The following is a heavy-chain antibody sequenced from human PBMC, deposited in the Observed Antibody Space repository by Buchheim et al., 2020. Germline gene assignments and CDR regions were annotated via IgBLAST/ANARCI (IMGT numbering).Heavy chain of an antibody. CDR1: GGSFSGYY. D-gene: IGHD3-10*01. CDR2: INHSGST. Sequence: QVQLQQWGAGLLKPSETLSLTCAVYGGSFSGYYWSWIRQPPGKGLEWIGEINHSGSTDYNPSLQSRVTISVETSKKQVSLKLRSVTAAGTAVYYCARLRFLGSGGMDVWGQGTT. J-gene: IGHJ6*02. CDR3: ARLRFLGSGGMDV. V-gene: IGHV4-34*01.